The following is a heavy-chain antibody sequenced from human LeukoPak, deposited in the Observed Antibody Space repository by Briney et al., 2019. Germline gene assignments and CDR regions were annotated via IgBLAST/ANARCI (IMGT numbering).Heavy chain of an antibody. Sequence: SGPTLVNPTETLTLTRTVSGFSLSNARMGVSWIRQPPGKALEWLANIFSNDEKSYSTSLKRRLTISKDPSNSQVVLTMTNMDPVDTATYYCARIPLRYFDWFSPGYYMDVWGKGTTVTVSS. D-gene: IGHD3-9*01. J-gene: IGHJ6*03. CDR3: ARIPLRYFDWFSPGYYMDV. V-gene: IGHV2-26*01. CDR2: IFSNDEK. CDR1: GFSLSNARMG.